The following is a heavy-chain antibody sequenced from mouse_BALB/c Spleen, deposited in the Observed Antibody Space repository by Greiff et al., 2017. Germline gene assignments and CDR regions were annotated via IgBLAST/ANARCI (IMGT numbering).Heavy chain of an antibody. CDR1: GYTFTSYY. CDR3: ARSMDYGSSSFDY. V-gene: IGHV1S56*01. D-gene: IGHD1-1*01. CDR2: IYPGNVNT. J-gene: IGHJ2*01. Sequence: QVQLQQSGPELVKPGASVRISCKASGYTFTSYYIHWVKQRPGQGLEWIGWIYPGNVNTKYNEKFKGKATLTADKSSSTAYMQLSSLTSEDSAVYFCARSMDYGSSSFDYWGQGTTLTVSS.